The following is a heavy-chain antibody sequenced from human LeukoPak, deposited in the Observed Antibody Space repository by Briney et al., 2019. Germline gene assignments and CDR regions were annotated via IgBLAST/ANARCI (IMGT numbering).Heavy chain of an antibody. D-gene: IGHD6-13*01. CDR1: GFTFISYW. CDR2: INPGGSSI. V-gene: IGHV3-74*01. CDR3: AKGKYSSSWYFDY. J-gene: IGHJ4*02. Sequence: PGRSLRLSCAASGFTFISYWMHWVRQVPGKGLVWVARINPGGSSITYADSVKGRFTISRDNAKNTLYLQMDSLRAEDTAVYYCAKGKYSSSWYFDYWGQGTLVTVSS.